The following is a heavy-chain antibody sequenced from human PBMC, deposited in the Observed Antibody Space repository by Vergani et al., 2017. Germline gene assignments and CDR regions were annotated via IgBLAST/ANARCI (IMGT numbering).Heavy chain of an antibody. D-gene: IGHD6-13*01. Sequence: QVQLQQWGAGLLKPSQTLSLTCTVSGGSISSGSYYWSWIRQPAGKGLEWIGRIYTSGSTNYNPSLKSRVTISVDTSKNQFSLKLSSVTAADTAVYYCARESWSVYYGMDVWGQGTTVTVSS. CDR3: ARESWSVYYGMDV. J-gene: IGHJ6*02. CDR1: GGSISSGSYY. V-gene: IGHV4-61*02. CDR2: IYTSGST.